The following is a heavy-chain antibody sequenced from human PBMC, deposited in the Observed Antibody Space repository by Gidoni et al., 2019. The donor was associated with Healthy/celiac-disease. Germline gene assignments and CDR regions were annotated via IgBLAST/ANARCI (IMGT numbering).Heavy chain of an antibody. D-gene: IGHD2-21*02. CDR1: AFPFSSYA. J-gene: IGHJ4*02. V-gene: IGHV3-23*01. Sequence: EVQLLESGGGLVQPGGSLRLSCAASAFPFSSYAMSWVRQAPGKGLEWVSAISGSGGSTYYADSVKGRFTISRDNSKNTLYLQMNSLRAEDTAVYYCAKDPLYCGGDCYLDYWGQGTLVTVSS. CDR2: ISGSGGST. CDR3: AKDPLYCGGDCYLDY.